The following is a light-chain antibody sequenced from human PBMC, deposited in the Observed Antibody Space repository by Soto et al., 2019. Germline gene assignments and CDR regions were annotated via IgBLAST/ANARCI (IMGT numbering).Light chain of an antibody. CDR2: GAS. J-gene: IGKJ2*01. V-gene: IGKV3-15*01. CDR3: QQGHNWPLT. Sequence: EIVMTQSPATLSVSPGESATLSCRASQSISSELAWYQQKPGQPPRLLLYGASTRATVVPARFTGSGSGSDFTLTISGLQSEDFAVYYCQQGHNWPLTFGQGTRLEI. CDR1: QSISSE.